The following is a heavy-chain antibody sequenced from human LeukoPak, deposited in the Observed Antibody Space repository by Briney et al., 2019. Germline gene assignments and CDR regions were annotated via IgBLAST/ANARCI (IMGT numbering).Heavy chain of an antibody. CDR2: MNPNSGNT. CDR3: ARAMVRGVISSTYYYYYYMDV. D-gene: IGHD3-10*01. J-gene: IGHJ6*03. CDR1: GYTFTSYD. V-gene: IGHV1-8*03. Sequence: ASVKVSCKASGYTFTSYDINWVRQATGQGLEWMGWMNPNSGNTGYAQKFQGRVTITRNTSISTAYMELRSLRSGDTAVYYCARAMVRGVISSTYYYYYYMDVWGKGTTVTISS.